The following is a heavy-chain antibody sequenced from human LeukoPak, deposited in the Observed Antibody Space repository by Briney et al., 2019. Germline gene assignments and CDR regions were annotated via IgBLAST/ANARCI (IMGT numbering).Heavy chain of an antibody. D-gene: IGHD6-19*01. CDR1: GFTVSSNY. V-gene: IGHV3-66*01. CDR2: IYTGGST. Sequence: GGSLRLSCAASGFTVSSNYMSWVRQAPGKGLEWVLVIYTGGSTYYADSVKGRFTISRDNSKNALYLQMNSLRADDTAVYYCARDPSAVAGPYFDYWGQGTLVTVSS. CDR3: ARDPSAVAGPYFDY. J-gene: IGHJ4*02.